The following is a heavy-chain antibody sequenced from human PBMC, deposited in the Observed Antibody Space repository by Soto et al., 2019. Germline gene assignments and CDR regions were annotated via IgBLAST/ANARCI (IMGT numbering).Heavy chain of an antibody. Sequence: SETLSLTCTVSGGSISSYYWSWIRQPPGKGLEWIGYIYYSGSTNYNPSLKSRVTISVDTSKNQFSLKLSSVTAADTAVYYCARHREDIVMVVAATPHWYMDVWGKGTTVTVSS. CDR2: IYYSGST. CDR3: ARHREDIVMVVAATPHWYMDV. V-gene: IGHV4-59*08. D-gene: IGHD2-15*01. CDR1: GGSISSYY. J-gene: IGHJ6*03.